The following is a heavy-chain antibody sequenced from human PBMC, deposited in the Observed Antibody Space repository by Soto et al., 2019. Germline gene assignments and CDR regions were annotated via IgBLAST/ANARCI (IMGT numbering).Heavy chain of an antibody. CDR2: INHSGST. Sequence: SETLSLTCAVYGGSFSGYYWSWIRQPPGKGLEWIGEINHSGSTNYNPSLKSRVTISVDTSKNKFSLKLSSVTAADTAVYYCARGRGSSGYGGWGQGTMVTVSS. CDR1: GGSFSGYY. D-gene: IGHD3-22*01. J-gene: IGHJ3*01. CDR3: ARGRGSSGYGG. V-gene: IGHV4-34*01.